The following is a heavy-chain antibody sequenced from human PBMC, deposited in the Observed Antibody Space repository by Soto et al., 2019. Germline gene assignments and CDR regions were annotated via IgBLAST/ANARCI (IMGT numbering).Heavy chain of an antibody. J-gene: IGHJ5*02. D-gene: IGHD3-3*01. V-gene: IGHV4-59*08. CDR3: ARQAPSNYDFWSGFSVWFDP. CDR2: IYYSGST. Sequence: QVQLQESGPGLVKPSETLSLTCTVSGGSISSYYWSWIRQPPGKGLEWIGYIYYSGSTNYNPSLRSRVTISVDTSKNPLSLKLSSVTAADTAVYYCARQAPSNYDFWSGFSVWFDPWGQGTLVTVSS. CDR1: GGSISSYY.